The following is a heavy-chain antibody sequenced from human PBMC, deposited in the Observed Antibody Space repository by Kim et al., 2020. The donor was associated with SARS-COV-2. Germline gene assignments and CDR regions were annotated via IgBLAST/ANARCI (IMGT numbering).Heavy chain of an antibody. V-gene: IGHV3-33*01. CDR3: ARDLLTEEGNNWFDP. CDR1: GFTFSIYG. CDR2: IWYDGSNK. J-gene: IGHJ5*02. D-gene: IGHD3-10*01. Sequence: GGSLRLSCAASGFTFSIYGMHWVRQAPGKGLEWVAVIWYDGSNKYYADSVKGRFTISRDNSKNTLYLQMNSLRAEDTAVYYCARDLLTEEGNNWFDPWGQGTLVTVSS.